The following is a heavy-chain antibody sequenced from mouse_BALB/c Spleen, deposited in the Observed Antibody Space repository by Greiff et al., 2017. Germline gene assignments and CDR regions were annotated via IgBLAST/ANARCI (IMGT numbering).Heavy chain of an antibody. CDR3: ARAYGNSYAMDY. Sequence: EVQRVESGGGLVQPGGSLRLSCATSGFTFTDYYMSWVRQPPGKALEWLGFIRNKANGYTTEYSASVKGRFTISRDNSQSILYLQMNTLRAEDTAIYYCARAYGNSYAMDYWGQGTSVTVSS. D-gene: IGHD2-1*01. J-gene: IGHJ4*01. V-gene: IGHV7-3*02. CDR1: GFTFTDYY. CDR2: IRNKANGYTT.